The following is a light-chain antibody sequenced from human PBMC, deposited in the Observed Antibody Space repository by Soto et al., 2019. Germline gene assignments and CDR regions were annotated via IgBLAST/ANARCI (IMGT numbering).Light chain of an antibody. V-gene: IGKV3-20*01. CDR1: QSVSSSY. J-gene: IGKJ1*01. CDR2: GAS. CDR3: QHHQA. Sequence: EIVLTQSPGTLSLSPGERATLSCRASQSVSSSYLAWYQQKSGXAPRLLIYGASSRATGIPDMFSGSGSGTDFTLTISRLEPEDVAVYYCQHHQAFGPGTKVEIK.